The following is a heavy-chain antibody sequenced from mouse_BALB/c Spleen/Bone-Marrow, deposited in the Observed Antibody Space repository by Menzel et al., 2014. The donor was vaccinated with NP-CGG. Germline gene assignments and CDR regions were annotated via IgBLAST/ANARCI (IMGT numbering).Heavy chain of an antibody. J-gene: IGHJ4*01. Sequence: QVTLKECGAELVRPGVSVRISCKGSGYTFTDYAIHWVKQSHAKSLEWIGLISSYYGDASYNQKFKGKATMTVDKSSSTAYMDLARLTSEDSAIYYCARSGKVRNAMDYWGQGTSVTVSS. CDR2: ISSYYGDA. CDR3: ARSGKVRNAMDY. CDR1: GYTFTDYA. V-gene: IGHV1S137*01. D-gene: IGHD2-14*01.